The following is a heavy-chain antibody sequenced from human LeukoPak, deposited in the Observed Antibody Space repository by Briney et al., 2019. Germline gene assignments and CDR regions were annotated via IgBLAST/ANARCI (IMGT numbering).Heavy chain of an antibody. CDR3: VRSGILTGYFAY. J-gene: IGHJ4*02. V-gene: IGHV3-11*01. CDR2: ISSSGSTK. Sequence: PGGSLRLSCAASGFTFSDHYMNWIRQAPGKGLEWVSYISSSGSTKNYADSVKGRFTISRDNAKNSLYLQMNSLRVEDTAVYYCVRSGILTGYFAYWGQGTLVTVSS. CDR1: GFTFSDHY. D-gene: IGHD3-9*01.